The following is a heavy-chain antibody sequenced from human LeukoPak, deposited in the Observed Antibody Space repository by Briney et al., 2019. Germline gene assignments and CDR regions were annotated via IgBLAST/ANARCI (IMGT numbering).Heavy chain of an antibody. CDR3: AKETPRYCSSTSCSAFDY. CDR1: GFTFSSYA. D-gene: IGHD2-2*01. CDR2: ISGSGGST. J-gene: IGHJ4*02. V-gene: IGHV3-23*01. Sequence: GGSLRLSCAASGFTFSSYAMSWVRQAPGKGRERVSAISGSGGSTYYADSVKGRFTISRDNSKNTLYLQMNSLRAEDTAVYYCAKETPRYCSSTSCSAFDYWGQGTLVTVSS.